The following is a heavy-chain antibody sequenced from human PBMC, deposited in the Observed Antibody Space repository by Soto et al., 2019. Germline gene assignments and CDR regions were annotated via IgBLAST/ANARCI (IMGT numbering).Heavy chain of an antibody. D-gene: IGHD6-19*01. CDR3: ASPGLGNDAFDI. Sequence: GASVKVSCKASGYTFTGYYMHWVRQAPGQGLEWMGWINPNSGGTNYAQKFQGWVTMTRDTSISTAYMELRSLRSDDTAVYYCASPGLGNDAFDIWGQGTMVTVSS. CDR2: INPNSGGT. CDR1: GYTFTGYY. J-gene: IGHJ3*02. V-gene: IGHV1-2*04.